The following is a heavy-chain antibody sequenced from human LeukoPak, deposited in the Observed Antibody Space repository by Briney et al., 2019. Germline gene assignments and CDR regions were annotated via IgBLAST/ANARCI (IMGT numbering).Heavy chain of an antibody. CDR1: GGSFSGYY. V-gene: IGHV4-34*01. J-gene: IGHJ4*02. Sequence: SETLSLTCAVYGGSFSGYYWSWVRQPPGKGLEWIGKINDSGSTNYNPSLQSRVTISVDTSKNQFSLKLSSVPAANTAVYYCARGQLWTDYWGQGTMVTVSS. D-gene: IGHD5-18*01. CDR3: ARGQLWTDY. CDR2: INDSGST.